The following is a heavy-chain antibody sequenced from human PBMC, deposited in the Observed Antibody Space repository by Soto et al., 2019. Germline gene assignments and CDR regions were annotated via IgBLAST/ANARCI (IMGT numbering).Heavy chain of an antibody. CDR3: ARSGNYRLYY. J-gene: IGHJ4*02. Sequence: EVQLVESGGGLVQPGGSLRLSCGASGFTLSNYNMNWVRQAPGKGLEWMSYIRSSGGTQYYADSVKGRFTISRDHAKNSLNLQMNSLRDEDTAVYYCARSGNYRLYYWGQGTLVTVAS. D-gene: IGHD1-26*01. V-gene: IGHV3-48*02. CDR1: GFTLSNYN. CDR2: IRSSGGTQ.